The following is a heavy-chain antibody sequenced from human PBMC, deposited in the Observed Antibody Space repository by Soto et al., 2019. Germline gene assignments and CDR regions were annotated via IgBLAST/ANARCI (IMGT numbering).Heavy chain of an antibody. D-gene: IGHD6-13*01. J-gene: IGHJ4*02. Sequence: SQTLSLTCVISGDSVSSNSAAWNWIRQSPSRGLEWLGRTYYRSKWYNDYAVSVKSRITINPDTSKNQFSLQLNSVTPEDTAVYYCARDFWGAAVGTYYFDYWGQGTLVTVSS. CDR1: GDSVSSNSAA. V-gene: IGHV6-1*01. CDR2: TYYRSKWYN. CDR3: ARDFWGAAVGTYYFDY.